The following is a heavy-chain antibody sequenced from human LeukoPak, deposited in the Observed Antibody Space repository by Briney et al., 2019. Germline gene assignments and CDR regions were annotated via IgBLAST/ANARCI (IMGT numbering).Heavy chain of an antibody. J-gene: IGHJ4*02. Sequence: PGGSLRLSCAASGFAVSNKFMYWVRQAPGKGLEWVSVIRVGDVTHYADSVKGRFTTSRDSSKNTVYLQMESLRVEDTAMYYCARGYYDRSDSSNPFDSWGQGTLVTVSA. V-gene: IGHV3-53*01. CDR1: GFAVSNKF. CDR2: IRVGDVT. CDR3: ARGYYDRSDSSNPFDS. D-gene: IGHD3-22*01.